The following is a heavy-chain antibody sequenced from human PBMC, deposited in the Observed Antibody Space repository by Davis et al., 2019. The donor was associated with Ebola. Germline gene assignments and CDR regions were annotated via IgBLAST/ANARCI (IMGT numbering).Heavy chain of an antibody. CDR3: ARGVTYYDFWSGAALYYMDV. V-gene: IGHV4-59*12. CDR2: IYYSGST. CDR1: GGSIRSYY. J-gene: IGHJ6*03. D-gene: IGHD3-3*01. Sequence: SETLSLTCTVSGGSIRSYYWSWIRQPPGKGLEWIGYIYYSGSTYYNPSLKSRVTISVDKSKNQFSLKLSSVTAADTAVYYCARGVTYYDFWSGAALYYMDVWGKGTTVTVSS.